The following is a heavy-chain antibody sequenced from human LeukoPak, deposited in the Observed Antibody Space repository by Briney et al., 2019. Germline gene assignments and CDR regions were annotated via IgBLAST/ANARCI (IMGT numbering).Heavy chain of an antibody. CDR1: GYTFTSYY. CDR3: ARGGITMVRGVIPDVFDI. CDR2: INPSGGST. V-gene: IGHV1-46*01. J-gene: IGHJ3*02. D-gene: IGHD3-10*01. Sequence: EASVKVSCKASGYTFTSYYMHWVRQAPGQGLEWMGIINPSGGSTSYAQKFQGRVTMTRDTSISTAYMELSRLRSDDTVVYYCARGGITMVRGVIPDVFDIWGQGTMVIVSS.